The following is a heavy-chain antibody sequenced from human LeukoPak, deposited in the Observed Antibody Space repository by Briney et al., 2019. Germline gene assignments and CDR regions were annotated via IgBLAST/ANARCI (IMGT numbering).Heavy chain of an antibody. J-gene: IGHJ6*02. V-gene: IGHV3-48*01. CDR1: GFTFSSYS. CDR3: ARDRVIPAAVPFSYGMDV. Sequence: GGSLRLSCAASGFTFSSYSMNWVRQAPGKGLEWLSYIGSSGSPIYYADSVKGRFTISRDNSKNTLYLQMNSLRAEDTAVYYCARDRVIPAAVPFSYGMDVWGQGTTVTVSS. CDR2: IGSSGSPI. D-gene: IGHD2-2*01.